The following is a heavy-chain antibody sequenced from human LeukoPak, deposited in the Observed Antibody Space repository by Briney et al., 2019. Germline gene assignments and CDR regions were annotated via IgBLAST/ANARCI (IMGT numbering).Heavy chain of an antibody. CDR3: ARRLFSGWYGIDAFDI. CDR2: IYPGDSDT. CDR1: GYSFTSYW. J-gene: IGHJ3*02. V-gene: IGHV5-51*01. Sequence: GESLKISCKGSGYSFTSYWIGWVRQMPGKGLEWMGIIYPGDSDTSYSPSFQGQVTISADKSISTAYLQWSSLKASDTAMYYCARRLFSGWYGIDAFDIWGQGTMVTVSS. D-gene: IGHD6-19*01.